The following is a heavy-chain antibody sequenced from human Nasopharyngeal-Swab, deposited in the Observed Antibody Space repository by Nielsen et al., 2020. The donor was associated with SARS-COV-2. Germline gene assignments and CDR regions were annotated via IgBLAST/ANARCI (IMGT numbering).Heavy chain of an antibody. D-gene: IGHD3-22*01. CDR1: GFTFSSYS. CDR3: ARDQILQEYYYDSSGYWGIDY. CDR2: ISSSSSYI. Sequence: GESLKISCAAPGFTFSSYSMNWVRQAPGKGLEWVSSISSSSSYIYYADSVKGRFTISRDNAKNSLYLQMNSLRAEDTAVYYCARDQILQEYYYDSSGYWGIDYWGQGTLVTVSS. J-gene: IGHJ4*02. V-gene: IGHV3-21*01.